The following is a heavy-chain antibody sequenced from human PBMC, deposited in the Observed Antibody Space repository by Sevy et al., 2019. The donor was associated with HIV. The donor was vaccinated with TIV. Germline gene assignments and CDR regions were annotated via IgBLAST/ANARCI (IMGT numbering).Heavy chain of an antibody. CDR3: ARDPDNLWSGYFDY. J-gene: IGHJ4*02. Sequence: GGSLRLSCAASGFTFSNYAMHWVRQAPGKGLEWVAVISYDGSNKYYADSVKGRFTISRDNSKNTLYLQMNSLRAEDTAVYYCARDPDNLWSGYFDYWGQGTLVTVSS. V-gene: IGHV3-30-3*01. D-gene: IGHD3-3*01. CDR2: ISYDGSNK. CDR1: GFTFSNYA.